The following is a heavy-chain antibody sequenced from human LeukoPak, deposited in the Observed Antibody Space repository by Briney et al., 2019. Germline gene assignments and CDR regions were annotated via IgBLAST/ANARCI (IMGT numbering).Heavy chain of an antibody. Sequence: GGSLRLSCAASGFTFSSYSMNWVRQAPGKGLEGVSSISSSSSYIYYADSVKGRFTISRDNAKNSLYLQMNSLRAEDTAVYYCARHLFDIVVVPALDYWGQGTLVTVSS. CDR3: ARHLFDIVVVPALDY. J-gene: IGHJ4*02. CDR2: ISSSSSYI. CDR1: GFTFSSYS. V-gene: IGHV3-21*01. D-gene: IGHD2-2*01.